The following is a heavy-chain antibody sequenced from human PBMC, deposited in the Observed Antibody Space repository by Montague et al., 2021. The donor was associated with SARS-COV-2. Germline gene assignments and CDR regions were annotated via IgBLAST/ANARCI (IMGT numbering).Heavy chain of an antibody. CDR1: GGSISSSSYY. D-gene: IGHD1-20*01. CDR2: IYYSGST. CDR3: ARRVTGTTVHYYYYGMDV. Sequence: SETLSLTCTVSGGSISSSSYYWGWIRQPPGKGLEWIGSIYYSGSTYYNPSLKSRVTTSVDTSKNQFSLKLSSVTAADTAVHYCARRVTGTTVHYYYYGMDVWGQGTTVTVSS. V-gene: IGHV4-39*01. J-gene: IGHJ6*02.